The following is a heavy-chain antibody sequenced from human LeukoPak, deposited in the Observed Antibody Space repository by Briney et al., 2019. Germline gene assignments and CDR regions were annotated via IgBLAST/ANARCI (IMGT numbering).Heavy chain of an antibody. Sequence: PSETLSLTCTVSGGSISTYYWTWIRQPPGKGLEWIGYAYYSGSTNYNPSLKSRVAISVGTSKNQFSLKLSSVTAADTAVYYCARAPPNYYFYYWGQGTLVTVSS. CDR3: ARAPPNYYFYY. J-gene: IGHJ4*02. CDR1: GGSISTYY. CDR2: AYYSGST. D-gene: IGHD1-1*01. V-gene: IGHV4-59*01.